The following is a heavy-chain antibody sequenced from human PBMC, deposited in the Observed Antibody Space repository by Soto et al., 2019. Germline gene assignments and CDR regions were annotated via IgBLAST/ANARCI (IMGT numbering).Heavy chain of an antibody. V-gene: IGHV2-5*02. Sequence: QITLKESGPTLVKPTQTLTLTCTFSGFSLTTRGVGVGWIRQPPGKALEWLALIYWDDDEGYSPSLKSRLTIPKDTSKNQVVLTMTHMDPVDTATYYCAHRPRGYSYHFDYWGQVTRVTVSS. CDR1: GFSLTTRGVG. D-gene: IGHD5-18*01. CDR2: IYWDDDE. CDR3: AHRPRGYSYHFDY. J-gene: IGHJ4*02.